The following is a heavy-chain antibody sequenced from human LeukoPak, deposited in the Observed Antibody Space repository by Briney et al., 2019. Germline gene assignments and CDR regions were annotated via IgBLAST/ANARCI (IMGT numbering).Heavy chain of an antibody. V-gene: IGHV3-11*01. CDR2: ISSSGSTI. J-gene: IGHJ4*02. Sequence: PGGSLRLSCAASGFTFSDYYMSWTRQALGKGLEWVSYISSSGSTIYYADSVKGRFTISRDNAKNSLYLQMNSLRAEDTAVYYCARVGGVTMVRGVIMGTPLGYWGQGTLVTVSS. D-gene: IGHD3-10*01. CDR3: ARVGGVTMVRGVIMGTPLGY. CDR1: GFTFSDYY.